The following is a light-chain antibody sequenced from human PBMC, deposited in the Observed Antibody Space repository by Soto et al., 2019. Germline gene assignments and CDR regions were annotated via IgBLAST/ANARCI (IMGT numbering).Light chain of an antibody. J-gene: IGKJ1*01. V-gene: IGKV3-20*01. CDR2: GAS. CDR1: QSVSSSY. Sequence: EIVLTQSPGTLSLSPGERATLSCRASQSVSSSYLAWYQQKPGQAPRLLIYGASYRATGIPDRFSGSGSGTDFTLTISRLEPEDFAVYYCQQYGSSPWTFGQGNKVEIK. CDR3: QQYGSSPWT.